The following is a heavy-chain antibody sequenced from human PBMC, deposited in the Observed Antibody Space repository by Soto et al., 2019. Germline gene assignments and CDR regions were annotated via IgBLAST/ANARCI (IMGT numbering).Heavy chain of an antibody. CDR3: ATRQCSSTSCYDSDYYHYGMDV. CDR1: GHTFTGYY. J-gene: IGHJ6*02. V-gene: IGHV1-2*02. CDR2: INPNTGGT. D-gene: IGHD2-2*01. Sequence: ASVKVSCKASGHTFTGYYMHWVRQAPGQGLEWMGWINPNTGGTNYAQKFQGRVTMTTDTSTSTAYMEMTRLRSDDTAVYYCATRQCSSTSCYDSDYYHYGMDVWGQGTTVTVSS.